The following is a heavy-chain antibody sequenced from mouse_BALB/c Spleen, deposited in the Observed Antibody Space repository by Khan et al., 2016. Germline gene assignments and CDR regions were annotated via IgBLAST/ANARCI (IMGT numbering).Heavy chain of an antibody. D-gene: IGHD2-14*01. J-gene: IGHJ4*01. V-gene: IGHV1-37*01. Sequence: VQLQQSGPELVKPGASVKISCKASGYSFTGFFMNWVKQSHGKSLEWFGRINPYNGDTFYNQKFKGKATLTVDKSSSTAHMELLSLTSEDSAVYYCGRGDYRYADAMDYWGQGTSVTVPS. CDR2: INPYNGDT. CDR1: GYSFTGFF. CDR3: GRGDYRYADAMDY.